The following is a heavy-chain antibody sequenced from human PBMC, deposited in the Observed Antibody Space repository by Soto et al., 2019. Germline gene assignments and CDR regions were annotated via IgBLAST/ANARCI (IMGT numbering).Heavy chain of an antibody. CDR3: ARDRYYYDSSGYEHNWFDP. D-gene: IGHD3-22*01. Sequence: QVQLVQSGAEVKKPGSSVKVSCKASGGTFSSYAISWVRQAPGQGLEWMGGIIPIFGTANYAQKFQGRVTITADESTSTAYMELSSLRSEDTAVYYCARDRYYYDSSGYEHNWFDPWGQGTLVTVSS. CDR2: IIPIFGTA. CDR1: GGTFSSYA. J-gene: IGHJ5*02. V-gene: IGHV1-69*12.